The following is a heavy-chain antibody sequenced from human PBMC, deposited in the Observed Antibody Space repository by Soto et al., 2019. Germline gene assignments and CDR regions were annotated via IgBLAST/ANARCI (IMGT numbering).Heavy chain of an antibody. CDR1: GFTFSSYA. CDR2: ISGSGGST. CDR3: AKGDTGGCSSTSCYDYYGMDV. D-gene: IGHD2-2*01. J-gene: IGHJ6*02. V-gene: IGHV3-23*01. Sequence: GGSLRLSCAASGFTFSSYAMSWVRQAPGKGLEWVSAISGSGGSTYYADSVKGRFTISRDNSKNTLYLQMNSLRAEDTAVYYCAKGDTGGCSSTSCYDYYGMDVWGQGTTVTVSS.